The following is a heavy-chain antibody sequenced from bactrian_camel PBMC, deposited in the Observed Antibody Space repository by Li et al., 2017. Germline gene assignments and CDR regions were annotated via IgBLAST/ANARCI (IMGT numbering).Heavy chain of an antibody. D-gene: IGHD6*01. CDR2: LTSYGTT. Sequence: SGGGSVQPGGSLRLSCIGSGFSFDDSDMGWYRQGPGGECKLVSSLTSYGTTYYTDSVKGRYTISRDNAKRTLYLQMNSLKPEDTAVYYCAIPGSWSPECGYWGQGTQVTVS. CDR1: GFSFDDSD. CDR3: AIPGSWSPECGY. V-gene: IGHV3S55*01. J-gene: IGHJ4*01.